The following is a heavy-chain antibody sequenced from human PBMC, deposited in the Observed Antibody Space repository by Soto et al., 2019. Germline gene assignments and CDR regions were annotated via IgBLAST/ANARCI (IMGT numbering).Heavy chain of an antibody. J-gene: IGHJ4*02. D-gene: IGHD5-18*01. Sequence: QVQLVQSGAEVKKPGSSVKVSCKASGGTFSSYAISWVRQAPGQGLEWMGGIIPIFGTANYAQKFQGRVTITADESTSTDYMELSSLRSEDTAVYYCARDRGYSYGPSVDYFDYWGQGTLVTVSS. CDR2: IIPIFGTA. CDR1: GGTFSSYA. CDR3: ARDRGYSYGPSVDYFDY. V-gene: IGHV1-69*01.